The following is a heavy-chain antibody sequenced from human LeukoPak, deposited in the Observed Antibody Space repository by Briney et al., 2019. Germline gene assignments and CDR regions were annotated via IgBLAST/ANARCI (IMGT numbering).Heavy chain of an antibody. CDR2: IYSGGST. Sequence: PGGSLRLSCAASGFTARSNYMSWVRQAPGKGLEWVSVIYSGGSTYYADSVKGRFTISRDNSKNTLYLQMNSLRAEDTAVYYCARADVFRFDYWGQGTLVTASS. J-gene: IGHJ4*02. CDR1: GFTARSNY. D-gene: IGHD2-8*01. V-gene: IGHV3-66*02. CDR3: ARADVFRFDY.